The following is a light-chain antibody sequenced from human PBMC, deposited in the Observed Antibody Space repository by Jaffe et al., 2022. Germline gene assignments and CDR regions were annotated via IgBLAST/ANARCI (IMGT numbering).Light chain of an antibody. CDR1: QAINSA. J-gene: IGKJ5*01. Sequence: AVQLTQSPSSLSASVGDRVTIACRASQAINSALAWFQQRPGQPPKLLIYDASTLQSGVPSRFGGSGSGTDFTLTITNLQPEDFASYYCLQFRSYPITFAQGTRLEIQ. CDR2: DAS. CDR3: LQFRSYPIT. V-gene: IGKV1-13*02.